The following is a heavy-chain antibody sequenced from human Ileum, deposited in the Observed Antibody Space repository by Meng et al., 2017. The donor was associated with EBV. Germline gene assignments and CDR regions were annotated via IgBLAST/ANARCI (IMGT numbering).Heavy chain of an antibody. D-gene: IGHD6-19*01. V-gene: IGHV4-39*01. CDR1: GGSISSSDYY. CDR3: ARRGYSSGWYAYDY. J-gene: IGHJ4*02. CDR2: LYFSGST. Sequence: LDLLESGPGLVKPSEPLALTCTVSGGSISSSDYYWGWIRQPPGKGLEWIGSLYFSGSTYSNPSLESRVTISVDTSNNQFSLKLSSVTAADTAVYYCARRGYSSGWYAYDYWGQGTLVTVSS.